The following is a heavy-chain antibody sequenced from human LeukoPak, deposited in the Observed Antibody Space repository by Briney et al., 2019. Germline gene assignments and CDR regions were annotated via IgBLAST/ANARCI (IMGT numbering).Heavy chain of an antibody. V-gene: IGHV3-23*01. CDR3: AIVVVDY. D-gene: IGHD2-15*01. CDR1: GFTFSSYA. J-gene: IGHJ4*02. Sequence: GGSLRLSCAASGFTFSSYAMSWVRQAPGMGLEWVSSIGSSGDITYYADSVKGRFTISRDNSKNTLYLQMNSLRAEDTAVYYCAIVVVDYWGQGTLVTVSS. CDR2: IGSSGDIT.